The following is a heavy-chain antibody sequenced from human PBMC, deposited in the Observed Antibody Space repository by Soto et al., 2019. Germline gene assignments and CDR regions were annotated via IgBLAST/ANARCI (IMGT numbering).Heavy chain of an antibody. CDR2: INPRGGNT. V-gene: IGHV1-46*01. CDR1: ACTFTSYN. CDR3: ARAPSWYNFDY. Sequence: SVKVSCNTSACTFTSYNMHWVRQAPGHGLEWMGRINPRGGNTSYSQKFQGRVTITRDTSTSTAEKELSSLRSEDTAVYSCARAPSWYNFDYWGQGTLVTVSS. D-gene: IGHD6-13*01. J-gene: IGHJ4*02.